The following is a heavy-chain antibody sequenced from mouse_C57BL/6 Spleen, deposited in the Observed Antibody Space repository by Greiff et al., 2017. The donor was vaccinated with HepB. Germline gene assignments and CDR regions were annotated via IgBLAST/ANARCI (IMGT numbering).Heavy chain of an antibody. CDR1: GYTFTDYY. V-gene: IGHV1-26*01. J-gene: IGHJ2*01. CDR3: APIYYGNFDY. D-gene: IGHD2-1*01. Sequence: EVQLQQSGPELVKPGASVKISCKASGYTFTDYYMNWVKQSHGKSLEWIGDINPNNGGTSYNQKFKGKATLTVDKSSSTAYMELRSLTSEDSAVYYCAPIYYGNFDYWGQGTTLTVSS. CDR2: INPNNGGT.